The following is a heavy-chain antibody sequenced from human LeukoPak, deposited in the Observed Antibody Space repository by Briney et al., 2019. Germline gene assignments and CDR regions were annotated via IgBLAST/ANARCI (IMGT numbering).Heavy chain of an antibody. Sequence: SETLSLTCAVSGGSFSGYYWNWIRQTPGKGLEWIGEVYHSGSTNYNPSLKSRVTISVDKSKNQFSLKLSSVTAADTAVYYCAGAYCGGDCYSGRAFDIWGQGTMVTVSS. J-gene: IGHJ3*02. CDR1: GGSFSGYY. V-gene: IGHV4-34*01. D-gene: IGHD2-21*02. CDR3: AGAYCGGDCYSGRAFDI. CDR2: VYHSGST.